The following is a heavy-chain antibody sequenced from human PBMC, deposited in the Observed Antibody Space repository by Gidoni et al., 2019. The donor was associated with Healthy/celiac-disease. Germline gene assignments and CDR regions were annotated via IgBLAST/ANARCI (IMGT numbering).Heavy chain of an antibody. V-gene: IGHV3-23*04. D-gene: IGHD6-6*01. Sequence: EVQLVESGGGLVQPGGSLRLSCAASGFTFRSYAMRWVRQAPGKGLEWVSAISGSGGSTYYADSVKGRFTISRDNSKNTLYLQMNSLRAEDTAVYYCAKELEYSSSFGKVWDYWGQGTLVTVSS. CDR1: GFTFRSYA. CDR3: AKELEYSSSFGKVWDY. J-gene: IGHJ4*02. CDR2: ISGSGGST.